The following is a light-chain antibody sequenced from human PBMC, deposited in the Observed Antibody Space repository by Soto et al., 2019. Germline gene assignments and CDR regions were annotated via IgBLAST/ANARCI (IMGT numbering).Light chain of an antibody. CDR3: QSYDNILSGSI. CDR2: DNA. V-gene: IGLV1-40*01. J-gene: IGLJ2*01. Sequence: QSVLTQPPSVSGAPGQRVTISCTGSSSNIGARHDVHWYQQLPGTAPKLLIYDNANRPSGVPDRFSGSKSGTSASLAITGLRAEDEADYYCQSYDNILSGSIFGGGTKLTVL. CDR1: SSNIGARHD.